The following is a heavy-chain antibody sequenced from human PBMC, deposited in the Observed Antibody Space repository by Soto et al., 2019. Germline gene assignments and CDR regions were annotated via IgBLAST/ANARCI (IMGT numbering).Heavy chain of an antibody. J-gene: IGHJ4*02. CDR1: GDSVSTNSAG. D-gene: IGHD2-8*01. CDR3: ARGLNARFAS. CDR2: TYYRSKWIN. V-gene: IGHV6-1*01. Sequence: PSQTLSLTSAISGDSVSTNSAGWHWIRQSPSRGLEWLGRTYYRSKWINDYAVSMKGRITINPDTSRNQFSLQLNSVTPEDTAVYYCARGLNARFASWGQGTLVTVSS.